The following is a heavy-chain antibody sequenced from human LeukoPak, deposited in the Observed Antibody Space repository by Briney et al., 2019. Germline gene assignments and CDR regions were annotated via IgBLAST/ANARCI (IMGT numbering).Heavy chain of an antibody. CDR1: GGSISSSSYY. Sequence: PSETLSLTSTVSGGSISSSSYYSGWIRQPPGKGLEWIGSIYYSGSTYYNPSLKSRVTISVDTSKNQFSLKLSSVTAADTAVYYCARYGAMVRGVISAFDIWGQGTMVTVSS. CDR2: IYYSGST. V-gene: IGHV4-39*07. D-gene: IGHD3-10*01. CDR3: ARYGAMVRGVISAFDI. J-gene: IGHJ3*02.